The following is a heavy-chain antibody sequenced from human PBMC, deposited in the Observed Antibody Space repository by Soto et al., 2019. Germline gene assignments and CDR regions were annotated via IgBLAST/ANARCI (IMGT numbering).Heavy chain of an antibody. CDR2: IYPGDSDT. Sequence: GESLKISCKGSGYSFTSYWIGWVRQMPGKGLEWMGIIYPGDSDTRYSPSFQGQVTISADKSIGTAYLQWSSLKASDTAMYYCARLPNYGSGSSPNDAFDIWGQGTMVTVSS. J-gene: IGHJ3*02. V-gene: IGHV5-51*01. D-gene: IGHD3-10*01. CDR1: GYSFTSYW. CDR3: ARLPNYGSGSSPNDAFDI.